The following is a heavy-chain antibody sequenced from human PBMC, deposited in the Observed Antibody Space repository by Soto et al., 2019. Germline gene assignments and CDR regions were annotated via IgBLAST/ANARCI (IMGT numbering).Heavy chain of an antibody. CDR3: ARDSNGYYYRY. CDR1: GYTFTTYG. Sequence: ASVKVSCKASGYTFTTYGISWVRQAPGQGLEWMGWISTYNRNTKYAENLQGRVTMTTDTSTSTVYMELRSLRSDDTAVYFCARDSNGYYYRYWGPGTMGTVSS. CDR2: ISTYNRNT. V-gene: IGHV1-18*01. J-gene: IGHJ4*02. D-gene: IGHD3-22*01.